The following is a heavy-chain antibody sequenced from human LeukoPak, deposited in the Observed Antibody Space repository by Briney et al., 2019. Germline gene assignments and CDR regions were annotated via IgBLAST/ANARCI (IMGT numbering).Heavy chain of an antibody. Sequence: GGSLRLSCAASTSTFSESGIHWVRQASGKGLEWVGNIKDRAKSYATRYSTSVEGGFTISRDDSKKTASLRMNSLRTEDTAIYYCLVFFADAFRVQDSWGQGTLVTVAS. J-gene: IGHJ4*02. D-gene: IGHD3-3*02. V-gene: IGHV3-73*01. CDR2: IKDRAKSYAT. CDR3: LVFFADAFRVQDS. CDR1: TSTFSESG.